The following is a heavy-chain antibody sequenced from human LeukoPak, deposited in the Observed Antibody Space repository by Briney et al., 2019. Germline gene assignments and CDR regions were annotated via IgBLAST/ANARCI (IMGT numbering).Heavy chain of an antibody. CDR3: ARDIATVVTDY. D-gene: IGHD4-23*01. CDR1: GFTFSSYA. Sequence: GRSLRLSCAASGFTFSSYAMHWVRQAPGKGLEWVAVISYDGSNKYYADSVKGRFTISRDNSKNTLYLQMNSLRAEDTAVYYCARDIATVVTDYWGQGTLVTVSS. J-gene: IGHJ4*02. CDR2: ISYDGSNK. V-gene: IGHV3-30-3*01.